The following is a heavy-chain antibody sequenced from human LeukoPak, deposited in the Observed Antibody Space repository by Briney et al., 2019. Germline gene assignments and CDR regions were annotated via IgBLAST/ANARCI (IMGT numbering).Heavy chain of an antibody. CDR1: GFTFSSYS. J-gene: IGHJ4*02. CDR2: ISSSSTI. Sequence: PGGSLRLSCAASGFTFSSYSMNWVRQAPGKGLEWVSYISSSSTIYYADSVKGRFTISRDNAKNSLYLQMNSLRAEDTAVYYCARDKQVVVGATTAYDYWGQGTLVTVSS. D-gene: IGHD1-26*01. V-gene: IGHV3-48*01. CDR3: ARDKQVVVGATTAYDY.